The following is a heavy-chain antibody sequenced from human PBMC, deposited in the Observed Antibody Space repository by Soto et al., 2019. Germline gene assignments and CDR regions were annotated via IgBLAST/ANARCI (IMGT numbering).Heavy chain of an antibody. CDR2: ISAYNGNT. CDR1: DYTFTSYG. CDR3: AGDLAVALIDY. J-gene: IGHJ4*02. V-gene: IGHV1-18*01. Sequence: QVQLVQSGAEVKKPGASVKVSCKASDYTFTSYGIIWVRQAPGQGLEWMGWISAYNGNTKYAQKFQGRVTMTTATSTSPAYMELRSLRSDDTAVYYCAGDLAVALIDYWGQGTLVTVSS. D-gene: IGHD6-19*01.